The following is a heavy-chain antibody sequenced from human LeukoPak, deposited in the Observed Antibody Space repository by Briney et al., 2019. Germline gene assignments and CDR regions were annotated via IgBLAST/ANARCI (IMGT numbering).Heavy chain of an antibody. V-gene: IGHV3-33*01. Sequence: LTGGSLRLSCAASGFTFSSYGMHWVRQAPGKGLEWVAVIWYDGSNKYYADSVKGRFTISRDNAKNSLYLQMNTLRAEDTAVYYCARDRTTVTTFDYWGQGTLVTVSS. D-gene: IGHD4-17*01. CDR3: ARDRTTVTTFDY. CDR1: GFTFSSYG. J-gene: IGHJ4*02. CDR2: IWYDGSNK.